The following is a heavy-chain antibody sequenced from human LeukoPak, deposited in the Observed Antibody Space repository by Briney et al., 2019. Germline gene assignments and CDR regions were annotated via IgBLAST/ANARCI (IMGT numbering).Heavy chain of an antibody. Sequence: GASVKVSCKPSGYTFTDYYIHWVRQAPGQGLEWMGWINPNSGGTNYAQKFQGWVTMTRDTSISTAYMELSRLRSDDTAVYYCARGESYYDSSGYPYGMDVWGQGTTVTVSS. J-gene: IGHJ6*02. D-gene: IGHD3-22*01. V-gene: IGHV1-2*04. CDR2: INPNSGGT. CDR3: ARGESYYDSSGYPYGMDV. CDR1: GYTFTDYY.